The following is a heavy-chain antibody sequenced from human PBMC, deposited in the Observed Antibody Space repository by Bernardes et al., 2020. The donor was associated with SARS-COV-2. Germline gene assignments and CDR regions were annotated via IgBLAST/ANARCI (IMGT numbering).Heavy chain of an antibody. J-gene: IGHJ4*02. D-gene: IGHD2-21*01. CDR3: ARTFYYDRGGDSVFDQ. CDR1: GYTFSDYY. Sequence: ASVKVSCKASGYTFSDYYIHWLRQAPGQGFEWMGWISPKSGATNYAQKFQGRVTMTRDTAISTEYMQLSRLTSDDTAGYYCARTFYYDRGGDSVFDQWGQGTLVSVSS. CDR2: ISPKSGAT. V-gene: IGHV1-2*02.